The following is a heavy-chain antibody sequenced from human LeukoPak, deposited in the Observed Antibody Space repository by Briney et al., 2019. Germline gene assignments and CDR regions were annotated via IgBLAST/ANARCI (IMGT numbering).Heavy chain of an antibody. J-gene: IGHJ4*02. CDR1: GLTFITYW. D-gene: IGHD3-10*01. CDR3: ARAFGSGSQVINYFDF. Sequence: GGSLRLSCAASGLTFITYWMHWVRQAPGKGLVWVSSINSDGSTTTYADSVKGRFTISRDNAKNMVYLQMNSLRAEDTAAYYCARAFGSGSQVINYFDFWGQGTLVTVSS. CDR2: INSDGSTT. V-gene: IGHV3-74*01.